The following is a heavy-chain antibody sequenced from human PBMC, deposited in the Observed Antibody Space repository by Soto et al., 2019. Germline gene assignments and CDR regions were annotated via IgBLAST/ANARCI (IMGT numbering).Heavy chain of an antibody. Sequence: VAVIWYDGSNKYYAGSVKGRFTISRDNSKNTLSLQMNSLRAEDTAVYYCARANYGSGSNYYYGMDVWGQGTTVTVSS. CDR2: IWYDGSNK. J-gene: IGHJ6*02. V-gene: IGHV3-33*03. CDR3: ARANYGSGSNYYYGMDV. D-gene: IGHD3-10*01.